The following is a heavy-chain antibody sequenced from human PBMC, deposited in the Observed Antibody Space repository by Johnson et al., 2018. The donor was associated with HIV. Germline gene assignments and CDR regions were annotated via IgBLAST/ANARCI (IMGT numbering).Heavy chain of an antibody. CDR2: ISGGDDET. D-gene: IGHD2-8*01. CDR1: GFTVSSNY. V-gene: IGHV3-66*02. J-gene: IGHJ3*01. Sequence: VQLVESGGGLVQPGGSLRLSCAASGFTVSSNYMSWVRQAPGTGLEWVSFISGGDDETYYADSVKGRFNISRDNSKNTLYLQMNSLRAEDTAIYYCARGSLIDDSFPEWGQGTMVLVSS. CDR3: ARGSLIDDSFPE.